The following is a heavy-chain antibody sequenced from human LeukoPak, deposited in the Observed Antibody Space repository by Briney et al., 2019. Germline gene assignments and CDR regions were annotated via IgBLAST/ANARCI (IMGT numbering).Heavy chain of an antibody. Sequence: GGSLRLSCAASGFTFSSYEMNWVRQAPGKGLEWVSAISGSGGSTYYADSVKGRFTISRDNSKNTLYLQMNSLRAEDTAVYYCAKDLGYCSSTSCYGFDYWGQGTLVTVSS. CDR1: GFTFSSYE. CDR3: AKDLGYCSSTSCYGFDY. V-gene: IGHV3-23*01. CDR2: ISGSGGST. J-gene: IGHJ4*02. D-gene: IGHD2-2*01.